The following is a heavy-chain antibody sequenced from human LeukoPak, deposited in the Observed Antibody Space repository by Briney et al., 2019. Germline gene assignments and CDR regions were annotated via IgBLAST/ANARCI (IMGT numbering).Heavy chain of an antibody. D-gene: IGHD2/OR15-2a*01. CDR3: ASVILPENYFDN. V-gene: IGHV4-30-4*01. CDR1: GGSFSGGDYY. CDR2: IYYSGRT. J-gene: IGHJ4*02. Sequence: SETLPLTCAVSGGSFSGGDYYWSWIRQPPGMGLEWIGYIYYSGRTYYNPSLKSRLTISVDTSKKQFSLKLSSVTAADTAVYYCASVILPENYFDNWGQGTLVTVSS.